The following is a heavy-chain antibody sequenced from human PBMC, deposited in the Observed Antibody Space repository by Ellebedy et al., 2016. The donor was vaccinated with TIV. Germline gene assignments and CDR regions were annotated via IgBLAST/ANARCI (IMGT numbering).Heavy chain of an antibody. CDR2: ITGSGDRT. Sequence: GESLKISCATSGFTFDNFAMRWFRQAPGKGLEWVSAITGSGDRTFYADSVKGRFTVSRDTSKNTLYLQMNSLRVEDTAVYYCASEYCNGGRCYAGFDYWGQGTLVTVSS. CDR3: ASEYCNGGRCYAGFDY. CDR1: GFTFDNFA. D-gene: IGHD2-15*01. V-gene: IGHV3-23*01. J-gene: IGHJ4*02.